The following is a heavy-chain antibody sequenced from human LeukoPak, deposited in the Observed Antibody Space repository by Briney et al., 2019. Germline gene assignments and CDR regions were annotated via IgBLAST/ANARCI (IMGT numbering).Heavy chain of an antibody. CDR3: AKTPRSSGWLQH. J-gene: IGHJ1*01. CDR2: ISGNGDST. Sequence: PGGTLRLSCAVSGFTFSSYGMSWVRQAPGWGLEWVSAISGNGDSTYYADSVKGRVTISRDNSKNTLYLQMNSLRAEDTAVYYCAKTPRSSGWLQHWGQGTLVTVSS. D-gene: IGHD6-19*01. V-gene: IGHV3-23*01. CDR1: GFTFSSYG.